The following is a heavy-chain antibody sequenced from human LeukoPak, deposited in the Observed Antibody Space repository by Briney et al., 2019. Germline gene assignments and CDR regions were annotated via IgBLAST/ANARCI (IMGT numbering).Heavy chain of an antibody. CDR1: GDRVSSNSAA. J-gene: IGHJ6*03. Sequence: SQTPSLTCAISGDRVSSNSAAWNWIRQSPSRGLEWLGRTYYRSKWYNDYAVSVKSRITINPDTSQNQFSLQLHSVTPEDTAVYYCARGTQLWNTYYYYYMDVWGKGTTVTVSS. V-gene: IGHV6-1*01. D-gene: IGHD5-18*01. CDR3: ARGTQLWNTYYYYYMDV. CDR2: TYYRSKWYN.